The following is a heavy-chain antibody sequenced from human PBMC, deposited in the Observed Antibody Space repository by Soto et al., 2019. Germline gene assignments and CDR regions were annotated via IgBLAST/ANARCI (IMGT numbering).Heavy chain of an antibody. CDR2: IIPIFGTA. CDR1: GGTFSSYA. CDR3: ARDRGYYGSGGRRRPYYYGMGV. J-gene: IGHJ6*02. D-gene: IGHD3-10*01. V-gene: IGHV1-69*13. Sequence: GASVKVSCKASGGTFSSYAISWVRQAPGQGLEWMGGIIPIFGTANYAQKFQGRVTITADESTSTAYMELSSLRSEDTAVYYCARDRGYYGSGGRRRPYYYGMGVWGQGTTVTVSS.